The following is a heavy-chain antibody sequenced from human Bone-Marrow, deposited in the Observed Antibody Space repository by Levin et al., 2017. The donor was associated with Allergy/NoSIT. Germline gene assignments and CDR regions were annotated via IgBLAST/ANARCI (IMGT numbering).Heavy chain of an antibody. CDR2: INHSGST. CDR1: GGSFSGYY. CDR3: AREGRDPRCWFDP. V-gene: IGHV4-34*01. J-gene: IGHJ5*02. D-gene: IGHD3-10*01. Sequence: SETLSLTCAVYGGSFSGYYWSWIRQPPGKGLEWIGEINHSGSTNYNPSLKSRVTISVDTSKNQFSLKLSSVTAADTAVYYCAREGRDPRCWFDPWGQGTLVTVSS.